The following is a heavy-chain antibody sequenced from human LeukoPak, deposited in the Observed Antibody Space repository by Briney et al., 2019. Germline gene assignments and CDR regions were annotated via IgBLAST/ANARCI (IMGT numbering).Heavy chain of an antibody. CDR3: ARQGRNYNILGRAKNDFDT. V-gene: IGHV4-39*01. D-gene: IGHD3-9*01. CDR2: IYYSGAT. CDR1: GGSITDRSYY. J-gene: IGHJ5*02. Sequence: SETLSLTCAVSGGSITDRSYYWGWIRQAPGKGLEWIGTIYYSGATYYNPSLRSRVAVSVDTSKNQFSLNVDSVTATDTAVYFCARQGRNYNILGRAKNDFDTWGQGTLVTVSS.